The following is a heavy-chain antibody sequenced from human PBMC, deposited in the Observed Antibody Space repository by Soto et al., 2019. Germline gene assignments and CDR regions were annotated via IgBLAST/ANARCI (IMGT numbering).Heavy chain of an antibody. CDR3: ARLYGGNSDY. J-gene: IGHJ4*02. Sequence: SETLSLTCAVYGGSFSGYYWSWIRQPPGKGLEWIGEINHSGSTNYNPSLKSRVTISVDTSKNQFSLKLSSVTAADTAVYYCARLYGGNSDYWGQGTLVTV. CDR1: GGSFSGYY. D-gene: IGHD2-15*01. CDR2: INHSGST. V-gene: IGHV4-34*01.